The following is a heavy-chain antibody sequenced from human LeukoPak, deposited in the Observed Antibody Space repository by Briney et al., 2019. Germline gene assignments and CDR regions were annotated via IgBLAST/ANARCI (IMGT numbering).Heavy chain of an antibody. CDR1: GGSISGYY. V-gene: IGHV4-4*07. J-gene: IGHJ5*02. Sequence: SETLSLTCTVSGGSISGYYWSWIRQPPGKGLEWIGRIDISGSTNYNPSLRGRVTMSVDTSKNQFSLKLTSVTAADSAMYYCARVSGSRGWFDPWGQGTLVTVSS. CDR2: IDISGST. D-gene: IGHD3-10*01. CDR3: ARVSGSRGWFDP.